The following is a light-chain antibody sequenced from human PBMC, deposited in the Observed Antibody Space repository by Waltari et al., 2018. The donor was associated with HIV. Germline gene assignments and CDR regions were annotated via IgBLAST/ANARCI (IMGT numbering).Light chain of an antibody. V-gene: IGLV2-14*03. CDR3: SSYTSSSTYV. J-gene: IGLJ1*01. Sequence: QSALTPPASVSGSPGQSITISCTGTTSDVVGYRYVSWYQQHPGKAPKLMIYDVRNRPSGVSNRFSGSKYGNTALLTISGLQAEDEADYYFSSYTSSSTYVFGTGTKVTVL. CDR2: DVR. CDR1: TSDVVGYRY.